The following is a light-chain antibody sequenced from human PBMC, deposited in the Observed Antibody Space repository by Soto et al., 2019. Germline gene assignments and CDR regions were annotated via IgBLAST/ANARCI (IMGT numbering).Light chain of an antibody. CDR1: QDISSY. CDR3: RQLNSRKT. CDR2: GAS. J-gene: IGKJ2*01. Sequence: IQLTQSPSSLSASVGDRVTITCRASQDISSYLAWYQQKPGKAPKLLIYGASTLQSGVPSRFSDSGSGTDFALTISSLQREDFAAHYFRQLNSRKTFGQGTKLVIK. V-gene: IGKV1-9*01.